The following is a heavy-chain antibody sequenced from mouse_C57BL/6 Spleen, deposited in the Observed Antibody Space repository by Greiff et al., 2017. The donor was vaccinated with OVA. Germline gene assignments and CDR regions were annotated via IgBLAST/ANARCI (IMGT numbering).Heavy chain of an antibody. J-gene: IGHJ2*01. Sequence: QVQLQQSGAELVRPGTSVKVSCKASGYAFTNYLIEWVKQRPGQGLEWIGVINPGSGGTNYNEKFKGKATPTADKSSSTAYMQLSSLTSEDSAVYFCAREGGYGNYDYWGQGTTLTVSS. CDR1: GYAFTNYL. V-gene: IGHV1-54*01. CDR3: AREGGYGNYDY. CDR2: INPGSGGT. D-gene: IGHD2-1*01.